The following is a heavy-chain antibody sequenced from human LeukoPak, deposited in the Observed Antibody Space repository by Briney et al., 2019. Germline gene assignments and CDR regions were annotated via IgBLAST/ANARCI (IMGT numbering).Heavy chain of an antibody. CDR2: TYYSGST. J-gene: IGHJ6*02. CDR3: ARHRGRDGYNFYYYGMDV. D-gene: IGHD5-24*01. CDR1: GGSISSSSYY. Sequence: SETLSLTCTVSGGSISSSSYYWGWIRQPPGKGLEWIGCTYYSGSTYYNPSLKNRVTISVDTSKNQFSLKLSSVTAADTAVYYCARHRGRDGYNFYYYGMDVWGQGTTVTVSS. V-gene: IGHV4-39*01.